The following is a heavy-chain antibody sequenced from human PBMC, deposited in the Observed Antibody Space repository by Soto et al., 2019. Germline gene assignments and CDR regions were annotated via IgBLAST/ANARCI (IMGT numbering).Heavy chain of an antibody. CDR3: ARGGGYDPFDF. V-gene: IGHV4-30-2*06. Sequence: SQTLSLSCNGSGGKTSASGKLESRLPLSPGKGLERLGHIHHLETTHSNPSSISRDSLCIDRTRNQFSLSLGSMTHEEGAVYSCARGGGYDPFDFWGQGLLVTVSS. CDR2: IHHLETT. D-gene: IGHD3-16*01. J-gene: IGHJ4*02. CDR1: GGKTSASGKL.